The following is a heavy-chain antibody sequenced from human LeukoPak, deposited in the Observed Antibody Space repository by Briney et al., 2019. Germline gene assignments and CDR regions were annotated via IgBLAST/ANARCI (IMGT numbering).Heavy chain of an antibody. CDR2: VNQDGRET. CDR3: VRGTRVFDV. Sequence: GGSLRLSCAASGFAFSSYWMTWVRQAPGKGLEWVANVNQDGRETYHVDSVKGRFTISRDNAQKSLYLQINSLRGDDTALYYCVRGTRVFDVWGQGTMLTVSS. CDR1: GFAFSSYW. J-gene: IGHJ3*01. V-gene: IGHV3-7*01.